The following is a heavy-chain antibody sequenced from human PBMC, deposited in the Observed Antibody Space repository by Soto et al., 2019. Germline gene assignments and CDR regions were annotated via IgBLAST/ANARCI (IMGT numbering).Heavy chain of an antibody. CDR2: IYYSGST. V-gene: IGHV4-59*01. J-gene: IGHJ4*02. D-gene: IGHD6-25*01. Sequence: SETLSLTCTVSGGSIRSYYWSWIRQPPGKGLEWIGHIYYSGSTNYNPSLKSRVTISVDTSKNQFSLKLSSLTSEDTAVYYCTRAPLGIIAAPDFWGQGTLVTVSS. CDR1: GGSIRSYY. CDR3: TRAPLGIIAAPDF.